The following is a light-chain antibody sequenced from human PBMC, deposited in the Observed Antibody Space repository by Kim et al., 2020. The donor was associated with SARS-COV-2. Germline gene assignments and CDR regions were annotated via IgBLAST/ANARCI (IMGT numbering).Light chain of an antibody. CDR2: GAS. J-gene: IGKJ3*01. V-gene: IGKV3-15*01. CDR1: QHISDS. CDR3: QQYNNGLS. Sequence: EIILTQSPGTLSVSPGERATLSCGASQHISDSVAWYQQKPGQSPRLLLHGASTRATDVPPRFSGRVPGTEFTLTITSLQPDDFAVYYCQQYNNGLSFGPGTKVDIK.